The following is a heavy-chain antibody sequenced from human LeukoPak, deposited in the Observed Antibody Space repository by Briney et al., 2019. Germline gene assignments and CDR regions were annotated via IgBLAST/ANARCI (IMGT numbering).Heavy chain of an antibody. J-gene: IGHJ4*02. V-gene: IGHV3-15*07. CDR1: GFTFSSYE. D-gene: IGHD1-26*01. CDR2: IKSRTDGGTT. CDR3: TRGGSFLYYFDY. Sequence: GGSLRLSCAASGFTFSSYEMNWVRQAPGKGLEWVGRIKSRTDGGTTDYAAPVKGRFTISRDDSKNTLYLQMNSLKTEDTAVYYCTRGGSFLYYFDYWGQGSLVTVSS.